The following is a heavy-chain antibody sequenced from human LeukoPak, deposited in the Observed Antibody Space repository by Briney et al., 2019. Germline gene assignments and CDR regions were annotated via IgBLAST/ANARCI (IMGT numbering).Heavy chain of an antibody. J-gene: IGHJ3*02. D-gene: IGHD3-22*01. CDR1: GFTFSSYA. CDR3: AKDIDFVNYYDSSGSISGAFDI. CDR2: ISGSGGST. V-gene: IGHV3-23*01. Sequence: GGSLRLSCAASGFTFSSYAMSWVRQAPGKGLEWVSAISGSGGSTYYADSVKGRFTISRDNSKNTLYLQMNSLRAEDTAVYYSAKDIDFVNYYDSSGSISGAFDIWGQGTMVTVSS.